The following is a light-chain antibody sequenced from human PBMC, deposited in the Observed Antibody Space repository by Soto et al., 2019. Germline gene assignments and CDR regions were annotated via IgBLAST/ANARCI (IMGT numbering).Light chain of an antibody. Sequence: QPVLTQSPSASASLGASVKLTCTLSSGHSSYAIAWHQQQPEKGPRYLMKLNSDGSHSKGDGIPDRFSGSSSGAERYLTISSLQSEDEADYYCQTWGTGMAFGGGTKVTVL. CDR3: QTWGTGMA. CDR1: SGHSSYA. CDR2: LNSDGSH. J-gene: IGLJ3*02. V-gene: IGLV4-69*01.